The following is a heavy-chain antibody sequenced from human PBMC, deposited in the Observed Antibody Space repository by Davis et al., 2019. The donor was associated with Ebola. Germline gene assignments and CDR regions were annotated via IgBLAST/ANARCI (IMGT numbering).Heavy chain of an antibody. J-gene: IGHJ4*02. Sequence: GESLKISCAASGFTFSSFGMSWVRQAPGKGLEWVSGLSGGADRTYYADSVKGRFTISRDNSKNTIYLEMNNLRAEDTGVYYCARAYSNAYWGQGTLVTVSS. D-gene: IGHD6-13*01. V-gene: IGHV3-23*01. CDR3: ARAYSNAY. CDR1: GFTFSSFG. CDR2: LSGGADRT.